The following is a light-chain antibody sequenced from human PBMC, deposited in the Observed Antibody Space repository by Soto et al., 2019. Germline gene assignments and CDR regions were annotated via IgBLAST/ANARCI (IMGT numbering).Light chain of an antibody. J-gene: IGKJ5*01. V-gene: IGKV1-39*01. CDR1: QDIGTY. CDR3: QQSYTTPRIT. Sequence: DIQVTQSPSSLSASIGDSVIITCRASQDIGTYLNWYQHKPGKAPKHLIYAASSLQTGVPSRFTGSGSGTEFTLTIESLQPEDFATYYCQQSYTTPRITFGQGTQLEIK. CDR2: AAS.